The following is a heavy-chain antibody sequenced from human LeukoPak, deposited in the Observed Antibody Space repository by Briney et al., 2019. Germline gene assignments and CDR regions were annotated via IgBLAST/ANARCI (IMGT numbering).Heavy chain of an antibody. CDR3: ARDRSSGGSCYSH. D-gene: IGHD2-15*01. CDR1: GFTFSSYS. Sequence: GGSLRLSCAASGFTFSSYSMNWVRQAPGKGLEWVSSISSSSSYIYYADSVKGRFTISRDNAKNSLYPQMNSLRAEDTAVYYCARDRSSGGSCYSHWGQGTLVTVSS. CDR2: ISSSSSYI. J-gene: IGHJ4*02. V-gene: IGHV3-21*01.